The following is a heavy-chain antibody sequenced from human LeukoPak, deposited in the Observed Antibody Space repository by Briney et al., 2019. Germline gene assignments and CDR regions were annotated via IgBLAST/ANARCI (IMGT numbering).Heavy chain of an antibody. V-gene: IGHV1-69*06. J-gene: IGHJ6*03. CDR1: GGTFSSYA. D-gene: IGHD6-13*01. Sequence: SVKVSCKASGGTFSSYAISWVRQAPGQGLEWMGGIIPIFGTANYAQKFQGRVTITADKSTSTAYMELSSLRSEDTAVYYCARDPSSSWYDYYYMDVWGKGTTVTVSS. CDR3: ARDPSSSWYDYYYMDV. CDR2: IIPIFGTA.